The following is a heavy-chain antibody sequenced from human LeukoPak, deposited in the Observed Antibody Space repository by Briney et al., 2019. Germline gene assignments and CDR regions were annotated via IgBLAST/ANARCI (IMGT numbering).Heavy chain of an antibody. D-gene: IGHD3-22*01. CDR1: GGSISNYY. V-gene: IGHV4-59*01. CDR3: ARGPYSYDSSGAFDI. J-gene: IGHJ3*02. CDR2: IYYSGST. Sequence: SETLSLTCTVSGGSISNYYWSWIRQPPGKGLEWIGYIYYSGSTKYNPSLKSRVTISVDTSKNQFSLRLSSVTAADTAVYFCARGPYSYDSSGAFDIWGRGTMDTVSS.